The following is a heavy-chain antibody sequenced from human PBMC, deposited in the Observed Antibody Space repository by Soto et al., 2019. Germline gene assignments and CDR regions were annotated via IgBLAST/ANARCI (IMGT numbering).Heavy chain of an antibody. D-gene: IGHD3-3*01. CDR2: IWYDGSNK. CDR3: ARGVLEWLQLRQARYYGMDV. Sequence: QVQLVESGGGVVQPGRSLRLSCAASGFTFSSYGMHWVRQAPGKGLEWVAVIWYDGSNKYYADSVKGRFTISRDNSKTTLYLQMNSLRAEDTAVYYCARGVLEWLQLRQARYYGMDVWGQGTTVTVSS. J-gene: IGHJ6*02. CDR1: GFTFSSYG. V-gene: IGHV3-33*01.